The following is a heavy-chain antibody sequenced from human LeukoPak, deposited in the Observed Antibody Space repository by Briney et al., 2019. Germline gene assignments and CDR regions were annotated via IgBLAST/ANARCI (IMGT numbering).Heavy chain of an antibody. V-gene: IGHV3-23*01. CDR2: ISGSGGLT. CDR3: AKGYYDYIWGSYRSDAFDI. CDR1: GFPFNSYV. J-gene: IGHJ3*02. Sequence: GGSLRLSCAAPGFPFNSYVMTWVRQAPGKGLEWVSVISGSGGLTYHADSVKGRFTVSRGNSKNTLYLQMNSLRAEDTAVYSCAKGYYDYIWGSYRSDAFDIWGQGTMVPVSS. D-gene: IGHD3-16*02.